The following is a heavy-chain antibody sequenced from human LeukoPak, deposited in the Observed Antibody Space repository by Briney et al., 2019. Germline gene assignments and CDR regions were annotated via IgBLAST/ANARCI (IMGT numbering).Heavy chain of an antibody. Sequence: SETLSLTCSVSGGSISSYYWSWIRQPPGKGLEWIGYIYYNGRTHYNPSLESRVTTSVDTSKNQFSLQLHSVTAADTAVYYCARVFCSSTSCQKTFDYWGQGSLVTVSS. CDR1: GGSISSYY. J-gene: IGHJ4*02. V-gene: IGHV4-59*01. CDR3: ARVFCSSTSCQKTFDY. CDR2: IYYNGRT. D-gene: IGHD2-2*01.